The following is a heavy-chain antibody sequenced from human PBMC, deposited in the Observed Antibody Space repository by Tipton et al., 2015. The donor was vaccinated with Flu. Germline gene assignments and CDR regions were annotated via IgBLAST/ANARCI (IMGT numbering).Heavy chain of an antibody. CDR3: ASKVANWGLWEPLDY. D-gene: IGHD7-27*01. J-gene: IGHJ4*01. V-gene: IGHV4-34*01. CDR2: INHSGTT. Sequence: TLSLTCAVYVGSFSAYYWSWIRQPPGKGLEWVGEINHSGTTNYNPSLTSRVTISADTSKKQFSLRLTSVTAADTAVYYCASKVANWGLWEPLDYWGHGTLVTVSS. CDR1: VGSFSAYY.